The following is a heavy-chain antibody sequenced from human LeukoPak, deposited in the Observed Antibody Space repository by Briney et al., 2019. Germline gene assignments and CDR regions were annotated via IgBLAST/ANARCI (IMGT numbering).Heavy chain of an antibody. CDR3: ARVSIFGVVIANDY. CDR1: GFTFSSYA. D-gene: IGHD3-16*02. V-gene: IGHV3-30*04. J-gene: IGHJ4*02. CDR2: ISYDGSNK. Sequence: QPGRSLRLSCAASGFTFSSYAMHWVRQAPGKGLEWVAVISYDGSNKYYADSVKGRFTISRDNSKNTLYLQMNSLRAEDTAVYYCARVSIFGVVIANDYWGQGTVVTVSS.